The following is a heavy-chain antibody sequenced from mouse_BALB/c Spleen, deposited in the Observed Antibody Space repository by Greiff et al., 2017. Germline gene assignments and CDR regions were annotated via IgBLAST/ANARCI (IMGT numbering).Heavy chain of an antibody. CDR1: GFAFSSYD. D-gene: IGHD2-1*01. V-gene: IGHV5-12-1*01. Sequence: EVKLMESGGGLVKPGGSLKLSCAASGFAFSSYDMSWVRQTPEKRLEWVAYISSGGGSTYYPDTVKGRFTISRDNAKNTLYLQMSSLKSEDTAMYYCARCPYGNQRGWFAYWGQGTLVTVSA. CDR2: ISSGGGST. CDR3: ARCPYGNQRGWFAY. J-gene: IGHJ3*01.